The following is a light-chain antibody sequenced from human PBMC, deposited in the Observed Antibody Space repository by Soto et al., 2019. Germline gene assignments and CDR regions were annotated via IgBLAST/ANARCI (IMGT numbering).Light chain of an antibody. CDR1: SSNIRNNY. Sequence: QSVLTQPPSVSAAPRQKVTISCSGSSSNIRNNYVSWYQQLPGTAPKLLIYDNNKRPSGIPDRFSGSKSGTSATLGITGLQTGDEADDYCGTWDSSLSAYVFGTGTKVTVL. CDR2: DNN. J-gene: IGLJ1*01. V-gene: IGLV1-51*01. CDR3: GTWDSSLSAYV.